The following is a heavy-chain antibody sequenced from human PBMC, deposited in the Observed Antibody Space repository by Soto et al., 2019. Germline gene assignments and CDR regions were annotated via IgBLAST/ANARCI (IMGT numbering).Heavy chain of an antibody. D-gene: IGHD6-19*01. CDR1: GFSLSTTRVG. Sequence: QITLKESGPTLVKPTQTLTLTCTFSGFSLSTTRVGVGWIRQPPGKALEWLALIYWDDDKRYSPFLKSRLTITKDTSKNQVVLTMTNMDPMDTATYFCAHTLVAGLGYYFDYWGHGTLVTVSS. J-gene: IGHJ4*01. CDR3: AHTLVAGLGYYFDY. CDR2: IYWDDDK. V-gene: IGHV2-5*02.